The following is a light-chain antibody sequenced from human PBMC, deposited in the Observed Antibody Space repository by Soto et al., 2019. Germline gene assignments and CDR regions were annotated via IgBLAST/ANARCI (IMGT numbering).Light chain of an antibody. CDR1: SSNIGTNT. CDR2: TNN. J-gene: IGLJ2*01. Sequence: QSVLTQPPSASGTPGQRVTISCSGSSSNIGTNTVNWYQHFPGTAPKLLIYTNNQRPSGVPDRFSGSKSGTSASLAISGLQSEDEADYYCAAWDDSLNGHVVFGGGTKVTVL. V-gene: IGLV1-44*01. CDR3: AAWDDSLNGHVV.